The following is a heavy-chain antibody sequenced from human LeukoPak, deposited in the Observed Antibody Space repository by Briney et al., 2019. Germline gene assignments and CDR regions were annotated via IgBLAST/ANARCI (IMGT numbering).Heavy chain of an antibody. CDR3: ARLHLGIGHFYGMDV. V-gene: IGHV1-3*04. CDR1: GYTFTSYG. J-gene: IGHJ6*02. Sequence: ASVKVSCKASGYTFTSYGIHWVRQAPGQRLEWMGWINTGNGNTEYSQKFQGGVTITRDTSASTAYMELSSLRSEDTAVYYCARLHLGIGHFYGMDVWGQGTTVTVSS. CDR2: INTGNGNT. D-gene: IGHD7-27*01.